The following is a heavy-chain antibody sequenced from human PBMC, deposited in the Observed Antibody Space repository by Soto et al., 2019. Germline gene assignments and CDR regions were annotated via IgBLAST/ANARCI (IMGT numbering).Heavy chain of an antibody. CDR2: IIPKLGSA. Sequence: QVQLVQSGAEVKEPGSSVKVSCKASGGGNLRDYRTTWVRRAPGQGLEWMGGIIPKLGSANYAQNFQGRVKVTADESTNTVYMELRSLRSDYTAVYYCARGGDVYNFGAVYWGQGTPVTVSS. V-gene: IGHV1-69*01. D-gene: IGHD2-21*01. CDR1: GGGNLRDYR. J-gene: IGHJ4*02. CDR3: ARGGDVYNFGAVY.